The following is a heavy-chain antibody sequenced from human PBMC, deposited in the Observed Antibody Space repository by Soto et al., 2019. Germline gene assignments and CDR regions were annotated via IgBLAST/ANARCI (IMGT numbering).Heavy chain of an antibody. D-gene: IGHD2-15*01. V-gene: IGHV3-66*04. CDR2: IYSGGST. CDR1: GFTVSSNY. CDR3: ARLYCSGGSCYSGGSLNYFDY. Sequence: GGSLRLSCAASGFTVSSNYMSWVRQAPGKGLEWVSVIYSGGSTYYADSVKGRFTISRDNSKNTLYLQMNSLRAEDTAVYYCARLYCSGGSCYSGGSLNYFDYWGQGTLVTVSS. J-gene: IGHJ4*02.